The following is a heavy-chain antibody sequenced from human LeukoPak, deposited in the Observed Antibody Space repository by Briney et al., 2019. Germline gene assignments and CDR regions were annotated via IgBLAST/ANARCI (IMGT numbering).Heavy chain of an antibody. D-gene: IGHD6-6*01. V-gene: IGHV4-39*01. Sequence: GSLRLSCAASGFTFSSYSMHWVRQAPGKGLEWIGSFYYSGSPYYNPSLKSRVTISVDTSKDQFSLRLSSVTAADTAVYYCARRIIAARRGSYFDSWGQGTLVTVSS. CDR2: FYYSGSP. CDR1: GFTFSSYSMH. J-gene: IGHJ4*02. CDR3: ARRIIAARRGSYFDS.